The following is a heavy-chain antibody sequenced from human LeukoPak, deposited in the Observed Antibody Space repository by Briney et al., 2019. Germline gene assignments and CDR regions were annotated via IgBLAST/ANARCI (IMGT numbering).Heavy chain of an antibody. CDR1: GGSISSYY. CDR2: IYYSGST. CDR3: ARVTGYRTEDYFDY. D-gene: IGHD6-13*01. V-gene: IGHV4-59*01. J-gene: IGHJ4*02. Sequence: PSETLSLTCTVSGGSISSYYWSWIRQPPGKGLEWIGYIYYSGSTNYNPSLKSRVTISVETSKNEFSLKLRSVTAADTAVYYCARVTGYRTEDYFDYWGQGTLVTVSS.